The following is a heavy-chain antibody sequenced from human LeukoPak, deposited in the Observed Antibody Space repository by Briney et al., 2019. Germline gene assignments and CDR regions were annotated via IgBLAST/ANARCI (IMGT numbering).Heavy chain of an antibody. V-gene: IGHV3-48*04. D-gene: IGHD3-16*01. CDR2: ISSSSSTI. J-gene: IGHJ4*02. Sequence: GGSLRLSCAASGFTFSSYSMNWVRQAPGKGLEWVSFISSSSSTIYYADSVKGRFTISRDNAKNSLDPQMNSLRAEGTAVYFCAGGGDFDYWGQGILVTVSA. CDR1: GFTFSSYS. CDR3: AGGGDFDY.